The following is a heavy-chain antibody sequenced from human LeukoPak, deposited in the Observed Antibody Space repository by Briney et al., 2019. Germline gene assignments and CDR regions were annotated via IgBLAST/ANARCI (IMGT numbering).Heavy chain of an antibody. CDR2: IGTSGSNK. CDR3: ARGGFDF. J-gene: IGHJ4*02. V-gene: IGHV3-48*03. CDR1: GFIFSSYE. Sequence: PGGSLRLSCAASGFIFSSYEMAWARQAPGKGLQWISYIGTSGSNKYYADSVKGRFTISRDNARNSLFLQMNSLRDEDTAVYYCARGGFDFWGQGTLVTVSS.